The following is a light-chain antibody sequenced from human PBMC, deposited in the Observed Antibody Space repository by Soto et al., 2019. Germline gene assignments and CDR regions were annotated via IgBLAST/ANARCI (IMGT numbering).Light chain of an antibody. CDR2: EGS. J-gene: IGLJ1*01. V-gene: IGLV2-23*01. CDR1: SGDVGSSNL. Sequence: QSVLTQPASVSGSPGQSITISFSGTSGDVGSSNLVSWYQQLPGKAPKLMIYEGSKRPSGVSNRISGSKSGNTASLTISGLQAEDEADYYCCSYAGSSTYVFGTGTKVTVL. CDR3: CSYAGSSTYV.